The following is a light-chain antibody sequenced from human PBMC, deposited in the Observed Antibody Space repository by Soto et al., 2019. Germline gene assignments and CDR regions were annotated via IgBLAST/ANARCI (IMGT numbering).Light chain of an antibody. CDR1: QSIRNY. J-gene: IGKJ5*01. V-gene: IGKV3-15*01. Sequence: EIVMTQSPATLSVSPGESATLSCRASQSIRNYLAWYQQIPGQAPRLLIYGAEARATVVPGRFTGSGSGTVFTLTISSLQPEDSGVYYCQQYDTCPPITFGQGTRLEIK. CDR2: GAE. CDR3: QQYDTCPPIT.